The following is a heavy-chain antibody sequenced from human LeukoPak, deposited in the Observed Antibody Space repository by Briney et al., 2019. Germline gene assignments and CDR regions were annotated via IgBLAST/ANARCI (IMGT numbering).Heavy chain of an antibody. Sequence: ASVKVSCKASGYTFTGYYMHWVRQTPGQGLEWMGWINPNSGGTNYAQKFQGRVTMTRDTSISIAYMELSRLRSDDTAVYYCARSTRGQLGRNNDYWGQGTLVTVSS. J-gene: IGHJ4*02. CDR2: INPNSGGT. CDR3: ARSTRGQLGRNNDY. CDR1: GYTFTGYY. V-gene: IGHV1-2*02. D-gene: IGHD6-13*01.